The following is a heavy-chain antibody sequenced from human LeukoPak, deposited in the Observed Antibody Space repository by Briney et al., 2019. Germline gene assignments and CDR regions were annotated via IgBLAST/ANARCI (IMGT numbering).Heavy chain of an antibody. Sequence: QAGGSLRLSCAASGFTFSTYWMHWVRHAPGKGPVWVSRISRVVRNTIYADSVKGRFTISRDSAKNTLYLQMNSLRAEDAAVYYCVRDKISGWFVDQWGQGTLVTVSS. CDR2: ISRVVRNT. D-gene: IGHD6-19*01. CDR1: GFTFSTYW. V-gene: IGHV3-74*01. J-gene: IGHJ4*02. CDR3: VRDKISGWFVDQ.